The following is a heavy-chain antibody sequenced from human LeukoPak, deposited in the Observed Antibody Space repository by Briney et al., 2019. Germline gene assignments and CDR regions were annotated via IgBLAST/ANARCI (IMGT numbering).Heavy chain of an antibody. CDR3: ARGVESYGDYGY. Sequence: SETLSLTCTVSGGSLSGSYWSWIRQPPGKGLEWIAYMYNSGSTNYNPSLKSRVTISIDTSKNQFSLKLSSLTAADTAIYYCARGVESYGDYGYWGQGILVTVSS. CDR1: GGSLSGSY. J-gene: IGHJ4*02. D-gene: IGHD4-17*01. V-gene: IGHV4-59*01. CDR2: MYNSGST.